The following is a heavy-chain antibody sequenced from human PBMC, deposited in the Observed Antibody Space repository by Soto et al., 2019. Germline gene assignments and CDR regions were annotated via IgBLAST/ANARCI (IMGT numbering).Heavy chain of an antibody. Sequence: SQTLSLTCAISGDSVSSNSAAWNWISQSPSRGLEWLGRTYYRSKWYNDYAVSVKSRMTINPDTSKNQFSLQRNSVTPEDTALYYCARDRIAARYYYYYGMDVWGQGTTVTVSS. D-gene: IGHD6-6*01. CDR3: ARDRIAARYYYYYGMDV. J-gene: IGHJ6*02. V-gene: IGHV6-1*01. CDR2: TYYRSKWYN. CDR1: GDSVSSNSAA.